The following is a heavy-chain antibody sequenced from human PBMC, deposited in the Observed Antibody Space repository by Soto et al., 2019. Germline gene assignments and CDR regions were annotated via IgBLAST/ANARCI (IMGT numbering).Heavy chain of an antibody. CDR1: GFTFSSYG. V-gene: IGHV3-33*01. CDR2: IWYDGSNK. J-gene: IGHJ6*02. D-gene: IGHD6-13*01. Sequence: GGSLRLSCAASGFTFSSYGMHWVRQAPGKGLEWVAVIWYDGSNKYYADSVKGRFTISRDNSKNTLYLQMNSLRAEDTAVYYWARDGEQQRFPYYYYGMDVGGQGTRVTVSS. CDR3: ARDGEQQRFPYYYYGMDV.